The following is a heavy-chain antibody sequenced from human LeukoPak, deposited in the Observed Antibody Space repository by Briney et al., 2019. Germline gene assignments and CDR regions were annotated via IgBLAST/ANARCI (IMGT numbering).Heavy chain of an antibody. CDR2: ISSSSSYI. D-gene: IGHD5-12*01. Sequence: PGGSLRLSCAASGFTFSSYSMNWVRQAPGKGLEWVSSISSSSSYIYYADSVKGRFTISRDNAKNSLYLQMNSLRAGDTAVYYCARALYSGYDYVGYYFDYWGQGTLVTVSS. CDR3: ARALYSGYDYVGYYFDY. CDR1: GFTFSSYS. V-gene: IGHV3-21*01. J-gene: IGHJ4*02.